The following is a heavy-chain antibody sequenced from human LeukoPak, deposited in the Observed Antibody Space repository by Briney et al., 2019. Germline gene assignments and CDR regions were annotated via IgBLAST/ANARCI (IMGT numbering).Heavy chain of an antibody. V-gene: IGHV3-30*03. CDR1: GFTFSSQW. Sequence: GGSLRLSCAASGFTFSSQWMSWVRQAPGKGLEWVAVISYDGSNKYYADSVKGRFTISRDNSKNTLYLQMNSLRAEDTAVYYCATSVWSGYYALDYWGQGTLVTVSS. D-gene: IGHD3-3*01. J-gene: IGHJ4*02. CDR2: ISYDGSNK. CDR3: ATSVWSGYYALDY.